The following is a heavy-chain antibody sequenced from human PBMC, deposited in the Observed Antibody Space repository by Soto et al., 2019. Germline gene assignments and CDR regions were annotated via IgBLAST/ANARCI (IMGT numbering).Heavy chain of an antibody. Sequence: GAAVKVSCKASGCTFTEYYIHWVRQAPGQGLEWLGWINPNSGATAYARTFQGRVTLTRDTSISTAYMDLGGLNSDDTAVFYCATGPEGPLDYWGQGTLVTVSS. V-gene: IGHV1-2*02. CDR1: GCTFTEYY. CDR2: INPNSGAT. J-gene: IGHJ4*02. CDR3: ATGPEGPLDY. D-gene: IGHD3-10*01.